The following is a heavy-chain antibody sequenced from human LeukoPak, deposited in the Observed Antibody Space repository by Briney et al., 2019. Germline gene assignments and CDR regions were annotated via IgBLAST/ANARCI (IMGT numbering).Heavy chain of an antibody. Sequence: ASVKVSCKASGYTFTGNYMHWVRQAPGQGLEWMGWINPNSGGTNYAQKFQGRVTMTRDTSISTAYMELSRLRSEDTAVYYCARVRCSSTSCSYYMDVWGKGTTVTVSS. CDR3: ARVRCSSTSCSYYMDV. V-gene: IGHV1-2*02. CDR1: GYTFTGNY. CDR2: INPNSGGT. J-gene: IGHJ6*03. D-gene: IGHD2-2*01.